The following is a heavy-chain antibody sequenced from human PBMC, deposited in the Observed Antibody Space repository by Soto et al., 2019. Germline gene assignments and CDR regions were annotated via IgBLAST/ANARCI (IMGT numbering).Heavy chain of an antibody. V-gene: IGHV3-30*03. D-gene: IGHD2-15*01. Sequence: QVQLVESGGGVVQPGRSLRLSCAASGFTFSSYGMHWVRQAPGKGLEWVAVISYDGSNKYYEDSVKGRFTISRDNSKNTLYLQMNSLRAEDTAVYYCASSERGSLLRGPFDYWGQGTLVTVSS. CDR3: ASSERGSLLRGPFDY. CDR2: ISYDGSNK. CDR1: GFTFSSYG. J-gene: IGHJ4*02.